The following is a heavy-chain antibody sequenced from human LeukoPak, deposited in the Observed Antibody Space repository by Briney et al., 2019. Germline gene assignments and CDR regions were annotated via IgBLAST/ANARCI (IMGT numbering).Heavy chain of an antibody. CDR3: ARRLRDGYPYGYFDY. Sequence: SGTLSLTCTVSGGSISSSSYYWGWIRQPPGKGLEWIGSIYYSGSTYYNPSLKSRVTISVDTSKNQFSLKLSSVTAADTAVYYCARRLRDGYPYGYFDYWGQGTLVTVSS. CDR2: IYYSGST. CDR1: GGSISSSSYY. D-gene: IGHD5-24*01. J-gene: IGHJ4*02. V-gene: IGHV4-39*01.